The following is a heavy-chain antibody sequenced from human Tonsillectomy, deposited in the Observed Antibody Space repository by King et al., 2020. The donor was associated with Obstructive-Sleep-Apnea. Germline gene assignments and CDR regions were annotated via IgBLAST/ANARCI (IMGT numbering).Heavy chain of an antibody. CDR3: ARAYGYSYAYDY. V-gene: IGHV4-30-4*01. J-gene: IGHJ4*02. CDR2: IYYSWRT. Sequence: QLQESGPGLVKPSQTLSLTCTVSGVSISRGDFHWSWIRQPPGKGLDWIGYIYYSWRTYYNPSLKSRVTMSLDTSKSHFSLKVSSVTAADTAVYYCARAYGYSYAYDYWGQGTLVAVSS. D-gene: IGHD5-18*01. CDR1: GVSISRGDFH.